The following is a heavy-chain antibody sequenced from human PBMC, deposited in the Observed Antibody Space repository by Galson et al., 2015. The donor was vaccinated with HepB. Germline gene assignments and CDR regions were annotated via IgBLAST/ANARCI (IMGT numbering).Heavy chain of an antibody. CDR2: TYYSGTA. CDR1: GGSISTSNYL. D-gene: IGHD1-14*01. CDR3: ARHKQTSAELAPYRMDV. J-gene: IGHJ6*02. Sequence: ETLSLTCTVSGGSISTSNYLWGWIRQPPGKGLEWIGSTYYSGTAYYNPSLKSRVTISVDTSKNQFSLKLSSVTAADTAVYYCARHKQTSAELAPYRMDVWGQGTTVTVSS. V-gene: IGHV4-39*01.